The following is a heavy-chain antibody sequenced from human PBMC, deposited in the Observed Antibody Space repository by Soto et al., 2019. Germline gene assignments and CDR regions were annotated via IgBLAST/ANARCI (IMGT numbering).Heavy chain of an antibody. CDR2: MNPNSGNT. D-gene: IGHD3-22*01. J-gene: IGHJ4*02. CDR1: GYTFTSYD. CDR3: ARGRDYYDSSGSDLDY. V-gene: IGHV1-8*01. Sequence: QVQLVQSGAEVKKPGASVKVSCKASGYTFTSYDINWVRQATGQGLEWMGWMNPNSGNTGYAQKFQGRVTMTRNTSISTAYMELSSLRSEDTAVYSCARGRDYYDSSGSDLDYWGQGTLVTVSS.